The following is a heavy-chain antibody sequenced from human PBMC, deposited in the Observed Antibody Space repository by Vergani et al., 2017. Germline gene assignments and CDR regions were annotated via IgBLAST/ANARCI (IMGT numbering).Heavy chain of an antibody. CDR3: APRMSVMITFGGVIADFDY. D-gene: IGHD3-16*02. CDR1: GFTFSSYA. CDR2: ISGSGGST. V-gene: IGHV3-23*01. Sequence: EVQLLESGGGLVQPGGSLRLSCAASGFTFSSYAMSWVRQAPGKGLEWVSAISGSGGSTYYADAVKGRFTISRDNAKNTLYLQMNSLRAEDTAVYYCAPRMSVMITFGGVIADFDYWGQGTLVTVSS. J-gene: IGHJ4*02.